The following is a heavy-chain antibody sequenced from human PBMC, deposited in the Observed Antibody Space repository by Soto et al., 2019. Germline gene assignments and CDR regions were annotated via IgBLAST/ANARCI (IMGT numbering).Heavy chain of an antibody. D-gene: IGHD1-20*01. V-gene: IGHV3-48*01. CDR2: ISSSSSTI. CDR3: ARRAPGITGTDSYYYYMDV. Sequence: EVQLVESGGGLVQPGGSLRLSCAASGFTFSSYSMNWVCQAPGKGLEWVSYISSSSSTIYYADSVEGRFTISRDNAQNSLYLQMNSLRAEDTAVYYCARRAPGITGTDSYYYYMDVWGKGTTVTVSS. J-gene: IGHJ6*03. CDR1: GFTFSSYS.